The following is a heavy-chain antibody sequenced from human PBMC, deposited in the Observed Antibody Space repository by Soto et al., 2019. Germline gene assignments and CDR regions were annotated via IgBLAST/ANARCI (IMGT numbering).Heavy chain of an antibody. Sequence: SQTLSLTCAISGDSVSRNSAAWNWIRQSPSRGLEWLGRTYYRSKWYNDYAVSVKSRITINPDTSKNQFSLQLNSVTPEDTAVYYCARGSIVAGPSKENYYYGMDVWGQGTTVTVSS. CDR2: TYYRSKWYN. D-gene: IGHD2-21*01. J-gene: IGHJ6*02. CDR3: ARGSIVAGPSKENYYYGMDV. V-gene: IGHV6-1*01. CDR1: GDSVSRNSAA.